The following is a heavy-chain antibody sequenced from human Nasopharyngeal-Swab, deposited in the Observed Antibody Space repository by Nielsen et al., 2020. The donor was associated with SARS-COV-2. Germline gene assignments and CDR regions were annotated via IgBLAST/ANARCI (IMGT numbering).Heavy chain of an antibody. J-gene: IGHJ1*01. CDR1: GFTFYDYA. CDR3: AQAHSSGWYGHFQH. V-gene: IGHV3-9*01. Sequence: SLKISFLASGFTFYDYAMHWVRQVPGKGLQWVPGITLSSGTVAYADSVQGRFTISRDNAKNSLFLQMNSLRGEDTALYYCAQAHSSGWYGHFQHWGQGTLVTVSS. D-gene: IGHD6-19*01. CDR2: ITLSSGTV.